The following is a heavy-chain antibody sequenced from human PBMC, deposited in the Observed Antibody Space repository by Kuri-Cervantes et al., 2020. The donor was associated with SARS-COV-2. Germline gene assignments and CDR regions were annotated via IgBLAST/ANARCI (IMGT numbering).Heavy chain of an antibody. CDR1: GYSISSGYY. CDR2: IYHSGST. J-gene: IGHJ3*02. Sequence: GSLRLSCTVSGYSISSGYYWGWIRQPPGKGLEWIGYIYHSGSTYCNPSLKSRVTISVDRSKNQFSLKLSSVTAADTAVYYCASARAFDIWGQGTMVTVSS. V-gene: IGHV4-38-2*02. CDR3: ASARAFDI.